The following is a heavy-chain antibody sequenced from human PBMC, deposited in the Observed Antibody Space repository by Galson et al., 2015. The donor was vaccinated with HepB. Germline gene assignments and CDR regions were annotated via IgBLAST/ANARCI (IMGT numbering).Heavy chain of an antibody. V-gene: IGHV1-3*01. Sequence: SVKVSCKASGYTFTRHAIHWVRQAPGHRPEWMGWINVGSGDPKYSQKFQGVLTITRDTSASTAYMTLSSLKYEDTGIYYCATNYGSGAYYYYYIDVWGKGTAVTVSS. CDR3: ATNYGSGAYYYYYIDV. CDR2: INVGSGDP. CDR1: GYTFTRHA. D-gene: IGHD3-10*01. J-gene: IGHJ6*03.